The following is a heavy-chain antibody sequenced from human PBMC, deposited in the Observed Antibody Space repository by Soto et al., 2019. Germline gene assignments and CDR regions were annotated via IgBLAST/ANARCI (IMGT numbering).Heavy chain of an antibody. J-gene: IGHJ6*02. CDR3: AASIFYYGTDV. CDR1: GYTLTNYW. V-gene: IGHV5-51*01. Sequence: GESLKISCKGSGYTLTNYWIGWVRQMPGKGLEWMGIIYPGDSDTKYNPSFQGQVTISADKSITTTYLRWTSLKASDTAIYYCAASIFYYGTDVWGQGTTVTVSS. CDR2: IYPGDSDT.